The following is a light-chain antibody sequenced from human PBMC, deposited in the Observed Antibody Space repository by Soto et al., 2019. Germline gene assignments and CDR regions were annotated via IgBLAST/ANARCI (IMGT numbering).Light chain of an antibody. V-gene: IGLV2-14*03. Sequence: QSALTQPASVSGSPGQSITISCTGTSSDVGGYNYVSWYQHHPGKAPKLIIYDVSNRPPGVSIRFSGSKSDNTASLTISGLQPEDEADYHCSSYTTSNTRQIVFGTGTKVTVL. CDR1: SSDVGGYNY. CDR2: DVS. CDR3: SSYTTSNTRQIV. J-gene: IGLJ1*01.